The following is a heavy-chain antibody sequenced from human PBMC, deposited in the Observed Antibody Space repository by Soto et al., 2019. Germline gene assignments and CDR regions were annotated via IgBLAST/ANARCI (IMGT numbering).Heavy chain of an antibody. CDR3: ARERQQLVRGYVPDAASDI. Sequence: GSLRLSCAASGFTVSSNYMSWVRQAPGKGLEWVSVIYSGGSTYYADSVKGRFTISRHNSKNTLYLQMNSLRAEDTAVYYCARERQQLVRGYVPDAASDIWGQGTMVTVSS. D-gene: IGHD6-6*01. V-gene: IGHV3-53*04. CDR1: GFTVSSNY. J-gene: IGHJ3*02. CDR2: IYSGGST.